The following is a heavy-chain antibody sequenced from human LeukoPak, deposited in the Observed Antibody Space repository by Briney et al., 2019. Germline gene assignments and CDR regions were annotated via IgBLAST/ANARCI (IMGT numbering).Heavy chain of an antibody. CDR1: GFTFSSYA. J-gene: IGHJ6*02. CDR3: AKGVIVVVVAATYYYYGMDV. D-gene: IGHD2-15*01. V-gene: IGHV3-23*01. Sequence: PGGSLRLSCAASGFTFSSYAMSWVRQAPGKGLEWVSAISGSGGSTYYADSVKGRFTISRDNSKNTLYLQMNSLRAEDTAVYYCAKGVIVVVVAATYYYYGMDVWGQGTTVTVSS. CDR2: ISGSGGST.